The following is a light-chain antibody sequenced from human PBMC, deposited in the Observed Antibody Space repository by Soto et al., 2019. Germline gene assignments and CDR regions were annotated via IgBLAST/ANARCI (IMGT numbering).Light chain of an antibody. J-gene: IGLJ1*01. Sequence: QSVLTQPPSVSGAPGQRVTISCTGSSSNIGACYDVHWYQQLPGTAPKLLIYGNSNRPSGVPDRFSGSKSGTSASLPITGLQAEDEADYYCQSYDSSLSGYVFGTGTKLTVL. V-gene: IGLV1-40*01. CDR2: GNS. CDR3: QSYDSSLSGYV. CDR1: SSNIGACYD.